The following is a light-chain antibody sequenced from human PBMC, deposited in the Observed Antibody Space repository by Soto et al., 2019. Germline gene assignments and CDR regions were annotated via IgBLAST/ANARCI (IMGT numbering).Light chain of an antibody. Sequence: QSALTQPPSASGSPGQSVTISCTGTSSDVGGYNYVSWYQQHPGKAPKLMISEVSKRPSGVPDRFSGSKSGNTASLTVSGLQAEDEADYYRSSFAGNNNLVFGGGTTLTVL. V-gene: IGLV2-8*01. CDR2: EVS. J-gene: IGLJ2*01. CDR1: SSDVGGYNY. CDR3: SSFAGNNNLV.